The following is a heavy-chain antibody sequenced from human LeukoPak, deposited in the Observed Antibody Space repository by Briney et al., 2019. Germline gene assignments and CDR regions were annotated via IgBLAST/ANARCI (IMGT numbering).Heavy chain of an antibody. CDR3: AKDPVTMVRGVKPNYFNY. D-gene: IGHD3-10*01. CDR2: ISGSGGST. J-gene: IGHJ4*02. CDR1: GFTFGSYA. V-gene: IGHV3-23*01. Sequence: HPGGSLRLSCAASGFTFGSYAMSWVRQAPGKGLEWVSAISGSGGSTYYADSVKGRFTISRDNSRNTLYLQMNSLRAEDTAVYYCAKDPVTMVRGVKPNYFNYWGQGTLVTVSS.